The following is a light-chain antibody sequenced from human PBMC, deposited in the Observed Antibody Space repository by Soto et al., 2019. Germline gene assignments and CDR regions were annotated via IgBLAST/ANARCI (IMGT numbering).Light chain of an antibody. J-gene: IGKJ1*01. V-gene: IGKV3-20*01. CDR3: QQYDTSPWA. Sequence: ESVLTQSPGTLSLSPGERATLSCRASQSVTSGYLAWYQQKPGRAPRLLIYDASSRASDIPDRFSGTGSGTDFTLTISRLEPDDFAVYYCQQYDTSPWAFGQGTKVDIK. CDR2: DAS. CDR1: QSVTSGY.